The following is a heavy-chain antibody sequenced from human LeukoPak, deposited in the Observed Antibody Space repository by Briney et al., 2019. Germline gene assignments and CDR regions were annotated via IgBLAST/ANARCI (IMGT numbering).Heavy chain of an antibody. V-gene: IGHV3-48*01. J-gene: IGHJ4*02. CDR3: ARDANDYASPPDY. Sequence: PGGSLRLSCAASGFTFSTYSLNWVRQAPGKGLEWISYIGVGGGRKFYADSVKGRFTVSRDDAKKSVYLEMSSLRVDDTVVYFCARDANDYASPPDYWGQGTLVTVSS. D-gene: IGHD3-16*01. CDR2: IGVGGGRK. CDR1: GFTFSTYS.